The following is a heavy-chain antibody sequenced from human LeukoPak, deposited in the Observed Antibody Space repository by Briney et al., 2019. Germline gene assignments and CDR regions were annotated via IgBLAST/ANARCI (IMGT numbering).Heavy chain of an antibody. CDR1: GFAFSSYW. J-gene: IGHJ4*02. V-gene: IGHV3-7*01. CDR3: TRSGIAAAGRDY. Sequence: PGGSLRLSCAASGFAFSSYWMSWVRQAPGKGLEWVANIKQDGSEKYYVDSVEGRFTISRDNAKNSLYLQMNSLRAEDTAVYYCTRSGIAAAGRDYWGQGTLVTVSS. D-gene: IGHD6-13*01. CDR2: IKQDGSEK.